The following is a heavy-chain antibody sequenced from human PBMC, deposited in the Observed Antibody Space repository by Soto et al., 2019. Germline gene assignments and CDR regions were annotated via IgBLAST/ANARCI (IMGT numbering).Heavy chain of an antibody. J-gene: IGHJ5*02. CDR2: IPYSGGP. V-gene: IGHV4-59*01. Sequence: SETLSLTCNVFGDSIRSYFWSWIRQPPGKGLEWIGYIPYSGGPTYNPSLKSRVTISIDTSKKQFSLKMTSVTAADTAVYYCASSKMGLISVLETWGQGTLVTVSS. D-gene: IGHD2-8*01. CDR3: ASSKMGLISVLET. CDR1: GDSIRSYF.